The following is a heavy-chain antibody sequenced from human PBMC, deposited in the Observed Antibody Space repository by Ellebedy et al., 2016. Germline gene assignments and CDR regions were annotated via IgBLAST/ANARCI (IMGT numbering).Heavy chain of an antibody. D-gene: IGHD3-22*01. CDR2: INAYNGNT. Sequence: ASVKVSCKASGYTFTSYGISWVRQAPGQGLEWMGWINAYNGNTNYAQKLQGRVTMTTDTSTSTAYMELRSLRSDDTAVYYCVRAESGYYNWFDPWGQGTLVTVSS. CDR1: GYTFTSYG. J-gene: IGHJ5*02. CDR3: VRAESGYYNWFDP. V-gene: IGHV1-18*01.